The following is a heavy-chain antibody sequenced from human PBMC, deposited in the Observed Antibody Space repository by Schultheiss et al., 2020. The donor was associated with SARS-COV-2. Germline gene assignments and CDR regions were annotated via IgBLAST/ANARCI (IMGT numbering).Heavy chain of an antibody. V-gene: IGHV4-61*01. D-gene: IGHD2-15*01. CDR2: IYYSGST. J-gene: IGHJ1*01. CDR3: ASTSDIVVAVATA. Sequence: SETLSLTCTVSGVSVTSGRYYWSWIRQPPGKGLEWIGYIYYSGSTNYSPSLKSRVTISVDTSKNQFSLKLRSVTATDTAVYYCASTSDIVVAVATAWGQGTLVTVSS. CDR1: GVSVTSGRYY.